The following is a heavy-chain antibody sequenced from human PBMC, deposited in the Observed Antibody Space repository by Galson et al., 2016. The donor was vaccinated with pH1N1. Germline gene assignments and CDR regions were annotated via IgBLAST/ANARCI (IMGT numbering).Heavy chain of an antibody. CDR3: ATETGSSGMDV. J-gene: IGHJ6*02. Sequence: SCKASGGTFSDSPISWVRQAPGQGLEWMGGIIPLFGTTNYAQKFRGRVTITADESTSTAYMELSSLRYEDTAVYYCATETGSSGMDVWDQGTTVTVSS. CDR2: IIPLFGTT. V-gene: IGHV1-69*01. CDR1: GGTFSDSP. D-gene: IGHD3-10*01.